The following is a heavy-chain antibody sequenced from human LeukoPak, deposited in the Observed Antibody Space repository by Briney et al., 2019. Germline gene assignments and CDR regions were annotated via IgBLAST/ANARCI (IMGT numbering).Heavy chain of an antibody. J-gene: IGHJ1*01. CDR2: IYYSGST. Sequence: PGGSLRLSCVASGFTFSSYSMNWVRQAPGKGLEWVTSIYYSGSTYYNPSLKSRVTISLDTSKNQFSLKLTSVTAADTAVYYCATEAMGGTLHHWGQGALVTVYS. V-gene: IGHV4-39*07. D-gene: IGHD1-26*01. CDR1: GFTFSSYS. CDR3: ATEAMGGTLHH.